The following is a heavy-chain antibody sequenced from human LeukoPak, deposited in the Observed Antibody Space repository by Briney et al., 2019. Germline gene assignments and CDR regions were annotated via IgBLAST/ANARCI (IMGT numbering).Heavy chain of an antibody. J-gene: IGHJ4*02. CDR2: ISPTGSST. V-gene: IGHV1-46*01. CDR3: ATRKPDYGSGSYYFDY. D-gene: IGHD3-10*01. CDR1: GFTFTNYY. Sequence: GASVKVSFKASGFTFTNYYMHWVRQAPGQGLEWMGLISPTGSSTNYAQKLQGRVTMTTDTSTSTAYMELRSLRSDDTAVYYCATRKPDYGSGSYYFDYWGQGTLVTVSS.